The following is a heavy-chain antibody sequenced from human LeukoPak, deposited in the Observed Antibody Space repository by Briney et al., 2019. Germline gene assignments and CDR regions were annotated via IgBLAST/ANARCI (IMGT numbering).Heavy chain of an antibody. CDR1: GFTFSSYA. Sequence: PGGSLTLSCAASGFTFSSYAMSWVRQAAGKGLEWVSAISGSGGSTYYADSVKGRFTISRDNSKNTLYLQMNSMGAENTAVYYCARYSTVVTRGFDYWGQGTLVTVSS. CDR2: ISGSGGST. J-gene: IGHJ4*02. CDR3: ARYSTVVTRGFDY. V-gene: IGHV3-23*01. D-gene: IGHD4-23*01.